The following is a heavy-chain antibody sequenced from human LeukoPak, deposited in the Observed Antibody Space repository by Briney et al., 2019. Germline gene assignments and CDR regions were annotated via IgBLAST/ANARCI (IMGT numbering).Heavy chain of an antibody. CDR3: ATISAQTFDI. V-gene: IGHV3-7*01. J-gene: IGHJ3*02. Sequence: GGSLRLSCVGSGFTFRSHWVNWVRQSPRKGLEWVANIKPDGIDKYYVDSARGRFTVPRDNAKNSAFLQMNSLRAEDTAIYYCATISAQTFDIWGQGTLVSVSS. D-gene: IGHD5-24*01. CDR2: IKPDGIDK. CDR1: GFTFRSHW.